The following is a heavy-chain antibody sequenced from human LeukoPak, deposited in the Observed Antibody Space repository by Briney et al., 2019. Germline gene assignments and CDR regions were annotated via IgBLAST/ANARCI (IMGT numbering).Heavy chain of an antibody. CDR2: IYYSGST. Sequence: PSETLSLTCTVSGGSISSSSYYWGWIRQPPGKGLEWIGSIYYSGSTYYNPSLKSRVTISVDTSKNQFSLKLSSVTAADTAVYYCARHDSGFEDYDSSSSPPSWGQGTLVTVSS. D-gene: IGHD6-6*01. V-gene: IGHV4-39*01. J-gene: IGHJ4*02. CDR1: GGSISSSSYY. CDR3: ARHDSGFEDYDSSSSPPS.